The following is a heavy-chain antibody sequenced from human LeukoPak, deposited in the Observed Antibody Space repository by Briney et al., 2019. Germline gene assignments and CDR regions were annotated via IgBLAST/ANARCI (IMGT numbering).Heavy chain of an antibody. Sequence: SETLSLTRAVSGASISKTNWWSWVRQPPGKGLEWIGEIYHSGKTNYNPSLKSRVTISVDTSKIQFSLKLSSVTAADTAVYYCASYWGAVLPRGPSDHIDEAYYFDHWGQGTLVTVSS. D-gene: IGHD1-26*01. V-gene: IGHV4-4*02. CDR2: IYHSGKT. CDR1: GASISKTNW. CDR3: ASYWGAVLPRGPSDHIDEAYYFDH. J-gene: IGHJ4*02.